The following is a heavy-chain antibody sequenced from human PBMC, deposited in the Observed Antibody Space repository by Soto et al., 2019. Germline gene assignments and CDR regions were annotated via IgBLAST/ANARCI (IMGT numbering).Heavy chain of an antibody. Sequence: ASVKVSCKASGYTFTSYGISWVRQAPGQGLEWMGWISAYNGNTNYAQKLQGRVTMTTDTSTRTAYMELRSLRSDDTAVYYWARGGLGYCSGGSCKRDWFDPWGQGTLVTVSS. V-gene: IGHV1-18*01. CDR3: ARGGLGYCSGGSCKRDWFDP. D-gene: IGHD2-15*01. CDR1: GYTFTSYG. J-gene: IGHJ5*02. CDR2: ISAYNGNT.